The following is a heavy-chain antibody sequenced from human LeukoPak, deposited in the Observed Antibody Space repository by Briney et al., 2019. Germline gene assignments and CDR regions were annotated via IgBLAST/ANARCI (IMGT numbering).Heavy chain of an antibody. V-gene: IGHV4-61*02. Sequence: SQTLSLTCTVSGGSISSGSYYWSWIRQPAGKGLEWIRRIYTSGSTNYNPFLKSRVTISVDTSKNQFSLKLSSVTAADTAVYYCAGEEADRAVAGIEFVAFDIWGQGTMVTVSS. CDR2: IYTSGST. CDR3: AGEEADRAVAGIEFVAFDI. J-gene: IGHJ3*02. D-gene: IGHD6-19*01. CDR1: GGSISSGSYY.